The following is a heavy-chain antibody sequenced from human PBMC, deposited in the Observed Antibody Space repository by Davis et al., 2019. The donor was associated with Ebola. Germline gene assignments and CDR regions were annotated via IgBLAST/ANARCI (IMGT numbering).Heavy chain of an antibody. Sequence: GGSLRLSCAASGFTFSSYGMHWVRQAPGKGLEWVAVIWYDGSNKYYADSVKGRFTISRDNSKNTLYLQMNSLRAEDTAVYHCAREGIAAACDYWGQGTLVTVSS. V-gene: IGHV3-33*01. J-gene: IGHJ4*02. D-gene: IGHD6-13*01. CDR2: IWYDGSNK. CDR1: GFTFSSYG. CDR3: AREGIAAACDY.